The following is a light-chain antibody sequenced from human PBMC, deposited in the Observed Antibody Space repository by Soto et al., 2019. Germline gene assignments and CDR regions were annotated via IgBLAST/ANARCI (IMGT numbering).Light chain of an antibody. CDR3: QQYNRYAWT. Sequence: DIQMTQSPSTLSASIGDRVTITCRASQTIYRWLAWYQQKPGKAPNLLIYKASNLPSGVPSRFIGSGSLTKITLTISGLQPDDSALYFFQQYNRYAWTFGQGTKVEIQ. CDR1: QTIYRW. J-gene: IGKJ1*01. V-gene: IGKV1-5*03. CDR2: KAS.